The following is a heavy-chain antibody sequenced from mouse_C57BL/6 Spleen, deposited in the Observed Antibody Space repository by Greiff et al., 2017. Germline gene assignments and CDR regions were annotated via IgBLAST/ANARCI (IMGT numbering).Heavy chain of an antibody. Sequence: QVQLQQPGAELVKPGASVKLSCKASGYTFTSYWMQWVKQRPGQGLEWIGEIDPSDSYTNYNQKFKGKATLTVDTSSSTAYMQLSSLTSEDSAVYYCARKDDYYGSTYFDYWGQGTTLTVSS. CDR1: GYTFTSYW. CDR2: IDPSDSYT. CDR3: ARKDDYYGSTYFDY. J-gene: IGHJ2*01. V-gene: IGHV1-50*01. D-gene: IGHD1-1*01.